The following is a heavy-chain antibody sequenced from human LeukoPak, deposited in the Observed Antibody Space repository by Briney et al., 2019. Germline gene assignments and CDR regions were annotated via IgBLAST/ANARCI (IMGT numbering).Heavy chain of an antibody. CDR3: TTGMGATFDAFDI. CDR2: IRSKTDGGTA. V-gene: IGHV3-15*05. J-gene: IGHJ3*02. D-gene: IGHD1-26*01. CDR1: GFTYIDAW. Sequence: GGSLRLSCVASGFTYIDAWMSWVRQAPGKGLEWAGRIRSKTDGGTADHAAPVKGRFTISRDDSKNTLYLQMNSLNTEDIGMYYCTTGMGATFDAFDIWGQGTMVAVSS.